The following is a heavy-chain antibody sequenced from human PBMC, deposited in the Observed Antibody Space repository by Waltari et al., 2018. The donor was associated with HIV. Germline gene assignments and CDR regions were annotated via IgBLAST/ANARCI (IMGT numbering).Heavy chain of an antibody. J-gene: IGHJ4*02. Sequence: DVQLVESGGGLVKPGQSLRLSCIASGFKFDLFSMTWVRQAPGCGLEWVASISKSGYYVYYSDSLKGRVTVSRDNAKESLLLQVSSLAADDTGLYFCVRDRTSETTGDFDSWGRGVPVIVSS. CDR2: ISKSGYYV. V-gene: IGHV3-21*02. CDR3: VRDRTSETTGDFDS. D-gene: IGHD1-1*01. CDR1: GFKFDLFS.